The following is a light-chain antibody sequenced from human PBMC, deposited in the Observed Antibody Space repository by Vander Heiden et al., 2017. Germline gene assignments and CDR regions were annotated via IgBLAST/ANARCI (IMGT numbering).Light chain of an antibody. CDR1: QSISSY. Sequence: VQMIQSPSSLSASVGDRVTITCRASQSISSYLNWYQQKPGKAPKLLIYAASSLQSGVPSRFSGSGSGADFTLTISSLQPEDFATYYCQQSYCTQSTFGQGTRL. CDR3: QQSYCTQST. V-gene: IGKV1-39*01. CDR2: AAS. J-gene: IGKJ5*01.